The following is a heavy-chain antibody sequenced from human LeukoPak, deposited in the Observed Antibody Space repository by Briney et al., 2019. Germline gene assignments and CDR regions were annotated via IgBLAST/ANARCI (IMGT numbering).Heavy chain of an antibody. D-gene: IGHD3/OR15-3a*01. V-gene: IGHV3-21*01. CDR3: ARGDPQYDFWSGSRNNWFDP. Sequence: GGSLRLSCAASGFTFSSYSMNWVRQAPGKGLEWVSSISSSSSYIYYADSVKGRFTISRDNAKNSLYLQMNSLRAEDTAVYYCARGDPQYDFWSGSRNNWFDPSGQGNLVTVSS. J-gene: IGHJ5*02. CDR1: GFTFSSYS. CDR2: ISSSSSYI.